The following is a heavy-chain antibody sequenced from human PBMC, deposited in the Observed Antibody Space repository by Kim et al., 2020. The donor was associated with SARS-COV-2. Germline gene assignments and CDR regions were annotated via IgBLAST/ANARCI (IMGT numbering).Heavy chain of an antibody. CDR1: GFTFSSYA. J-gene: IGHJ4*02. V-gene: IGHV3-23*01. Sequence: GGSLRLSCAASGFTFSSYAMSWVRQAPGKGLEWVSAISGSGGSTYYADSVKGRFTISRDNSKNTLYLQMNSLRAEDTAVYYCAKDPGYSSSWYGNYFDYWGQGTLVTVSS. CDR3: AKDPGYSSSWYGNYFDY. D-gene: IGHD6-13*01. CDR2: ISGSGGST.